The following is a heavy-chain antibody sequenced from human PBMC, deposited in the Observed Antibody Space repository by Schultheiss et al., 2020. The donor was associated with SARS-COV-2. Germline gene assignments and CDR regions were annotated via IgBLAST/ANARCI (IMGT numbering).Heavy chain of an antibody. Sequence: GGSLRLSCAASGFTFSSYWMSWVRQAPGKGLEWVANIKQDGSEKYYVDSVKGRFTISRDNAKNSLYLQMNSLRAEDTAVYYCARGIYSGRYPLFDYWGQGTLVTVSS. CDR2: IKQDGSEK. CDR3: ARGIYSGRYPLFDY. V-gene: IGHV3-7*04. D-gene: IGHD1-26*01. CDR1: GFTFSSYW. J-gene: IGHJ4*02.